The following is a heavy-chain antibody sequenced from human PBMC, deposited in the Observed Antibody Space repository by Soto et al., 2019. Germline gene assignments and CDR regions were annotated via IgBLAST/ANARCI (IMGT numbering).Heavy chain of an antibody. V-gene: IGHV3-7*05. Sequence: EVQLVESGGGLVQSGGSLRFSCAASGFTFISYWLGWFRQVPGKGPEWVANIKEDGSELYYVGSVKVRFTISRDNAKSSLYLQMTTLTAEDTAVYHCAKSISAIPGDSWGQGTLVTVSS. D-gene: IGHD2-2*01. J-gene: IGHJ5*01. CDR2: IKEDGSEL. CDR3: AKSISAIPGDS. CDR1: GFTFISYW.